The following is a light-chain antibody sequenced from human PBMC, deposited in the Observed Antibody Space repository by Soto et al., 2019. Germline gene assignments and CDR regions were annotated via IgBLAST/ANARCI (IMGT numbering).Light chain of an antibody. J-gene: IGKJ5*01. CDR3: QQYGTSEII. Sequence: EIVLTQSPATLSLSPGERATLSCRASQSLTNSFIAWYQQKPGQAPRLLIYDTSSRASGIPDRFSGSGSGTDFTLTISRLETEDFAVLYCQQYGTSEIIFGQGTRLEIK. CDR2: DTS. CDR1: QSLTNSF. V-gene: IGKV3-20*01.